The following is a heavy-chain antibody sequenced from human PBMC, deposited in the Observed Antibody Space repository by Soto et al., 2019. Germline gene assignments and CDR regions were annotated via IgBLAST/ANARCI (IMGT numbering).Heavy chain of an antibody. CDR2: FDPEDGER. CDR3: ATGTRQQLVGLYYYYGMDV. V-gene: IGHV1-24*01. J-gene: IGHJ6*02. Sequence: ASVKVSCKVSGYTLTELSMHWVRQAPGKGLDWMGGFDPEDGERIYAQKFQGRVTMTEDTAADTAYMELSSLRSEDTAVYYCATGTRQQLVGLYYYYGMDVWGQGTTVTVSS. CDR1: GYTLTELS. D-gene: IGHD6-13*01.